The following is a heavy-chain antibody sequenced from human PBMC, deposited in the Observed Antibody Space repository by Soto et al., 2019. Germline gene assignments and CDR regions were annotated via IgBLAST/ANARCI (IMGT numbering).Heavy chain of an antibody. CDR1: GGSVRSGSDY. Sequence: ASETLSLTCTVSGGSVRSGSDYWSWIRQPPGKGLEWIGYIYYSGSTNYNPSLKSRVTISVDTSKNQFSLKLSSVTAADTAVYYCARGLDAFDIWGQGTMVTVSS. J-gene: IGHJ3*02. CDR3: ARGLDAFDI. V-gene: IGHV4-61*01. CDR2: IYYSGST.